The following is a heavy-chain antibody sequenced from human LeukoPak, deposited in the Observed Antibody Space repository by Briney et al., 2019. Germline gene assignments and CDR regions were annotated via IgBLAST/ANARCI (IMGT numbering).Heavy chain of an antibody. CDR1: GFTFSDYW. CDR2: MKEDGSEK. Sequence: PGASLRLSCAASGFTFSDYWMNWVRQAPGKGLEWVANMKEDGSEKYCVDCVRGRFTISRDNAKNSLYLQMNSLRVEDTAVYYCARGPNYGSRSDYFDYWGQGTLVTVSS. J-gene: IGHJ4*02. CDR3: ARGPNYGSRSDYFDY. D-gene: IGHD3-10*01. V-gene: IGHV3-7*03.